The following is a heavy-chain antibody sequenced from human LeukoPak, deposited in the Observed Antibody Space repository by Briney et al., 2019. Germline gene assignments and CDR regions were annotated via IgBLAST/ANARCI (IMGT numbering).Heavy chain of an antibody. J-gene: IGHJ4*02. D-gene: IGHD2-15*01. CDR2: ITTYNGDT. Sequence: ASVTVSCKACGYTFTTYAISWVRQAPGRGVEWMGWITTYNGDTNYAQGLQGRVAMTTDTSTSTDYMELRSLRSDDAAVYYCARDLRYCSGDNCPLDYWGQGTLVTVSS. CDR3: ARDLRYCSGDNCPLDY. CDR1: GYTFTTYA. V-gene: IGHV1-18*01.